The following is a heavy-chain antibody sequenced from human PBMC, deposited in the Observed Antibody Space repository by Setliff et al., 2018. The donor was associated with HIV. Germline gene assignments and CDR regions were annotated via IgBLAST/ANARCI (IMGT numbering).Heavy chain of an antibody. CDR3: ARAPGAYYYDSSGYPIGIRFDY. CDR1: GGSISSGSYY. CDR2: IYTSGST. J-gene: IGHJ4*02. V-gene: IGHV4-61*09. Sequence: SETLSLTCTVSGGSISSGSYYWSWMRQPAGKGLEWIGHIYTSGSTNYNPSLKSRVAISVDTSKNQFSLKLSSVTAADTAVYYCARAPGAYYYDSSGYPIGIRFDYWGQGTLVTVSS. D-gene: IGHD3-22*01.